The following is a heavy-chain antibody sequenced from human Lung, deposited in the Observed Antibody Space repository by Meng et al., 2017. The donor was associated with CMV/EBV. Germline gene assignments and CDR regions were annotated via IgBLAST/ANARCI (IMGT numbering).Heavy chain of an antibody. V-gene: IGHV3-30*04. Sequence: GGSLRLXCAASGFTFSSYAMHWVRQAPGKGLEWVAVISYDGSNKYYADSVKGRFTISRDNSKNTMYLQMKSLRAEDTAVYYCVKGRDHNNYGGSGTVDFWXQGTLVTVSS. CDR1: GFTFSSYA. D-gene: IGHD4-11*01. CDR2: ISYDGSNK. CDR3: VKGRDHNNYGGSGTVDF. J-gene: IGHJ4*02.